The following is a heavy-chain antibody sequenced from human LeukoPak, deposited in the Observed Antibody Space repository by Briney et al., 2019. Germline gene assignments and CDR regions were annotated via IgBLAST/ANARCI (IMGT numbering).Heavy chain of an antibody. CDR3: TVGTGRSDFDY. CDR2: IKFKIDGETT. V-gene: IGHV3-15*01. Sequence: KTGGSLRLSCRTSGITFNNAWMSWVRQAPGKGLEWVGRIKFKIDGETTDYAAPVKGRFTVSSDDSKDTLYLQMNSLKTEDTAVYYCTVGTGRSDFDYWGQGTLVTVSS. J-gene: IGHJ4*02. CDR1: GITFNNAW. D-gene: IGHD1-1*01.